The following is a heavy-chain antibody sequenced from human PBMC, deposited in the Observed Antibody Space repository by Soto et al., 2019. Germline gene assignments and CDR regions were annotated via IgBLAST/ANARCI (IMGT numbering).Heavy chain of an antibody. J-gene: IGHJ5*02. CDR2: ISTYNGHT. D-gene: IGHD2-2*03. CDR1: AYTFTNYG. V-gene: IGHV1-18*01. CDR3: ARDLGYCSSTNCYRNWFDP. Sequence: QVQLVQSGAEVKKPGASVKVSCKASAYTFTNYGISWARQAPGQGLEWMGWISTYNGHTNYAQKLQGRVTMTTDTSTSTAYMELRSLRSDDTAVYFCARDLGYCSSTNCYRNWFDPWGQGTLVTVSS.